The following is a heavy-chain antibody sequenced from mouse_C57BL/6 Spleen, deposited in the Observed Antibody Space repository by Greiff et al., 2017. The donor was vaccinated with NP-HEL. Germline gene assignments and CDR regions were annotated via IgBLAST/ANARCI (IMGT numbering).Heavy chain of an antibody. Sequence: VQLQQSGPELVKPGASVKISCKASGYAFSSSWMNWVKQRPGKGLEWIGRIYPGDGDTNYNGKFKGKATLTADKSSSTAYMQLSSLTSEDSAVYFCAREGTTVVEGYWGQGTTLTVSS. J-gene: IGHJ2*01. CDR1: GYAFSSSW. CDR3: AREGTTVVEGY. V-gene: IGHV1-82*01. D-gene: IGHD1-1*01. CDR2: IYPGDGDT.